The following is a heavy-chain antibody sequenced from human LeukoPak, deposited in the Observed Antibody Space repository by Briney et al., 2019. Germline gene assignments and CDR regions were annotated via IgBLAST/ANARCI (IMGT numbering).Heavy chain of an antibody. CDR1: GFTFSSYA. J-gene: IGHJ4*02. Sequence: PGGSLRLSCAASGFTFSSYAMHWVRQAPGKGLEWVGRIKSKTDGGTTDYAAPVKGRFTISRDDSKNTLYLQMNSLKTEDTAVYYCTTAYYGSGSYFDYWGQGTLVTVSS. D-gene: IGHD3-10*01. CDR3: TTAYYGSGSYFDY. CDR2: IKSKTDGGTT. V-gene: IGHV3-15*01.